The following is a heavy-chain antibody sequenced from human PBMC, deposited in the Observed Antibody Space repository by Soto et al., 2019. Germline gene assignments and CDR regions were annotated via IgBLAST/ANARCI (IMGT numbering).Heavy chain of an antibody. CDR3: ASGIQLWLRRINNGYSG. J-gene: IGHJ4*02. CDR2: IIPMFGTA. V-gene: IGHV1-69*12. CDR1: GGTFSTYA. D-gene: IGHD5-18*01. Sequence: QVQLVQSGAEVKKPESSVKVSSKAPGGTFSTYAISWVRQALGQGLEWMGGIIPMFGTANYAQRFQDRVTITADESTNTVYMELSSLRSEDTAVYFCASGIQLWLRRINNGYSGWGQGTLVTVSS.